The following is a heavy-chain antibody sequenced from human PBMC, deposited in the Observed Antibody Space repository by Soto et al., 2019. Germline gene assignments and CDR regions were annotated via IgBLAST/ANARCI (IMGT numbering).Heavy chain of an antibody. Sequence: ASVTGSCTASGYTFTSYAMHWVRQAPGQRLEWMGWINAGNGNTKYSQKFQGRVTITRDTSASTAYMELSSLRSEDTAVYYCARRTGTTMSLDYWGQGTLVTVSS. CDR3: ARRTGTTMSLDY. D-gene: IGHD1-1*01. J-gene: IGHJ4*02. CDR1: GYTFTSYA. CDR2: INAGNGNT. V-gene: IGHV1-3*01.